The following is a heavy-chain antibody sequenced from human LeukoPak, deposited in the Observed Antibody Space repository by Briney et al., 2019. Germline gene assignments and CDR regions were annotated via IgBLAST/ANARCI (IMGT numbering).Heavy chain of an antibody. CDR2: IYFSGDT. J-gene: IGHJ5*02. V-gene: IGHV4-39*07. Sequence: SETLSLTCTVSGGSISTRSYYWGWIRQPPGKGLEWIGSIYFSGDTYYNPSLKGRVTISVDTSKNQFSLKLSSVTAADTAVYYCARASKLRFLGYNWFDPWGQGTLVTVSS. CDR1: GGSISTRSYY. D-gene: IGHD3-3*01. CDR3: ARASKLRFLGYNWFDP.